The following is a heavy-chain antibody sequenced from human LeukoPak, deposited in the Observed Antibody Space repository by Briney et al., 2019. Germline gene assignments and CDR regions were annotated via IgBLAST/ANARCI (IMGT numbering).Heavy chain of an antibody. Sequence: GGSLRLSCAASGFTFSYYAMNWVRQAPGKGLEWVSAISGSDGSTYYADSVKGQFTISRDNSKNTLYLQMNSLRAEDTAVYYCAKAGDYSYFDYWGQGTLVTVSS. D-gene: IGHD4-11*01. CDR3: AKAGDYSYFDY. V-gene: IGHV3-23*01. J-gene: IGHJ4*02. CDR2: ISGSDGST. CDR1: GFTFSYYA.